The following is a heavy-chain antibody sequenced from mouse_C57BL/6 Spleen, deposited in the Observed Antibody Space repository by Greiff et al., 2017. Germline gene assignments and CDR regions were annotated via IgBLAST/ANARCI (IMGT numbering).Heavy chain of an antibody. CDR1: GYTFTSYW. D-gene: IGHD1-1*01. Sequence: QVQLQQPGAELVRPGSSVKLSCKASGYTFTSYWMHWVKLRPIQGLERIGNIDPSDSETHYNQKFKDKATLTVDKSSSTAYMQLSSLTSEDSAVYYCARGDYYGSSYGFDDGGQGTTPTVSS. CDR2: IDPSDSET. V-gene: IGHV1-52*01. CDR3: ARGDYYGSSYGFDD. J-gene: IGHJ2*01.